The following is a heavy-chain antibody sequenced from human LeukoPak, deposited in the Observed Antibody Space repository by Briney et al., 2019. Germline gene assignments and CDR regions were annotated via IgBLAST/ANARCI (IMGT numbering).Heavy chain of an antibody. J-gene: IGHJ3*02. CDR1: GYTFTSYA. Sequence: GASVTVSCKASGYTFTSYAMNWVRQAPGQGLEWMGWINTNTGNPTYAQGFTGRFVFSLDTPVSTAYLQISSLKAEDTAVYYCARERRPLDAFDIWGQGTMVTVSS. V-gene: IGHV7-4-1*02. CDR2: INTNTGNP. CDR3: ARERRPLDAFDI.